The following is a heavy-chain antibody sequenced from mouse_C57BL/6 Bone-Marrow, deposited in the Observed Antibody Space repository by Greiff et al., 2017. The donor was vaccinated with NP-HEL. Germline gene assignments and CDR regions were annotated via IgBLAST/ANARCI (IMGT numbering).Heavy chain of an antibody. J-gene: IGHJ3*01. Sequence: EVQLQQSGPELVKPGASVKIPCKASGYTFTDYYMDWVKQSPGQSLEWIGDINPNNGGTIYNQKFKGKATLTVDQSSSTAYMELRSLTSEDTAVYYCARGAYWGQGTLVTVSA. CDR2: INPNNGGT. CDR1: GYTFTDYY. CDR3: ARGAY. V-gene: IGHV1-18*01.